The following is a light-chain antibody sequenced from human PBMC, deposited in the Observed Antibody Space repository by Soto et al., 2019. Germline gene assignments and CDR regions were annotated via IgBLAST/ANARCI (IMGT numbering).Light chain of an antibody. V-gene: IGLV2-14*01. CDR2: EVS. CDR1: SSDVGGYNY. CDR3: SSYTSSSPVV. Sequence: QSALTQPASVSGSPGQSITISCTGTSSDVGGYNYVSWYQQHPGKAPKLMIYEVSNRPSGVSNRFSGSKSGNTASLTISGLQAEDEAEYYCSSYTSSSPVVFCGGTKLTVL. J-gene: IGLJ2*01.